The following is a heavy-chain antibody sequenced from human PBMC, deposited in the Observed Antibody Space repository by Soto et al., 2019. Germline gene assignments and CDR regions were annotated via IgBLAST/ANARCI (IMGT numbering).Heavy chain of an antibody. V-gene: IGHV3-33*01. CDR2: IWYDGSNK. CDR3: ARGRMATIEDYFDY. CDR1: GFTFSSYG. D-gene: IGHD5-12*01. J-gene: IGHJ4*02. Sequence: PGGSLRLSCAASGFTFSSYGMHWVRQAPGKGLEWVAVIWYDGSNKYYADSVKGRFTISRDNSKNTLYLQMNSLRAEDTAVYYCARGRMATIEDYFDYWGQGTLVTVSS.